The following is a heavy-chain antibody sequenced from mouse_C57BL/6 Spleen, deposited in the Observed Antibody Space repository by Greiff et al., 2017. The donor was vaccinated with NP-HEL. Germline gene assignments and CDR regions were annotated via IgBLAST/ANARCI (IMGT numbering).Heavy chain of an antibody. J-gene: IGHJ4*01. CDR1: GYTFTSYW. CDR2: IHPNSGST. V-gene: IGHV1-64*01. CDR3: ARSGYDAMDY. Sequence: QVQLQQPGAELVKPGASVKLSCKASGYTFTSYWMHWVKQRPGQGLEWIGMIHPNSGSTNYNEKFKSKATLTVDKSSSTAYMQLSSLTTEDSAVYYCARSGYDAMDYWGQGTSVTVSS.